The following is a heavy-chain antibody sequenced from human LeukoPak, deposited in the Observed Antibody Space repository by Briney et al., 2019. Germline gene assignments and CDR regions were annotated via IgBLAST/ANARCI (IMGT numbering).Heavy chain of an antibody. CDR2: ISYDGSNK. CDR3: AKEAYDSGSYSYGMDV. V-gene: IGHV3-30*18. D-gene: IGHD3-10*01. Sequence: PGRSLRLSCAAFGFTFSNYGMHWVRQAPGKGLEWVAGISYDGSNKYYADSVKGRFTISRDNSKNTLYLQMNSLRAEDTAVYYCAKEAYDSGSYSYGMDVWGQGTTVTVSS. CDR1: GFTFSNYG. J-gene: IGHJ6*02.